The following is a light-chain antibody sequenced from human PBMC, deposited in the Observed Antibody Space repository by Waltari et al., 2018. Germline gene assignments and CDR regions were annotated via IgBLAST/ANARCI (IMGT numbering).Light chain of an antibody. CDR2: ADD. J-gene: IGLJ2*01. CDR1: TGNIASNY. Sequence: NFMLTQPHPVSESPGQTVTISCTRSTGNIASNYVPWYQQRPGSSPTTLIYADDQRPSGVPDRFSGSIDSSSNSASLTISGLKTEDEADYYCQSYDSSHHVIFGGGTKLTVL. V-gene: IGLV6-57*01. CDR3: QSYDSSHHVI.